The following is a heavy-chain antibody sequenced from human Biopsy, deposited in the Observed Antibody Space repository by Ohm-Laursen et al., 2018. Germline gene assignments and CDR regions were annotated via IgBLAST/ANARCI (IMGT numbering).Heavy chain of an antibody. CDR2: ISETSSHI. V-gene: IGHV3-21*01. Sequence: SLRLSCSASGFSVSSYDTNWVRQAPGKGLEWISYISETSSHIYGADSVRGRFTVARDIAKNSLYLQLNSLRVEDTAVYYCARDSSRRAREGGMDVWGQGTTVTVSS. CDR3: ARDSSRRAREGGMDV. J-gene: IGHJ6*02. CDR1: GFSVSSYD. D-gene: IGHD6-6*01.